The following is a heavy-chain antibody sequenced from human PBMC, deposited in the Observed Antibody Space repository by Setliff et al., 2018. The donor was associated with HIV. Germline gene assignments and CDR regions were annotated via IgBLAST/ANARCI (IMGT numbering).Heavy chain of an antibody. CDR1: GGSFSGYS. Sequence: SETLSLTCAVYGGSFSGYSWIWIRQPPGKGLEWIGEINHSGSANYNPSLKSRVTISLDTSRSQFSLKLSHVTAADTAVYYCARQGAVTGHSFDYWGQGALVTVSS. CDR2: INHSGSA. CDR3: ARQGAVTGHSFDY. D-gene: IGHD6-19*01. J-gene: IGHJ4*02. V-gene: IGHV4-34*01.